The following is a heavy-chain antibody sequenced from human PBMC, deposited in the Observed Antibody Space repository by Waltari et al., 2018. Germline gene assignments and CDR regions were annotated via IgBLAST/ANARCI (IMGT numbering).Heavy chain of an antibody. V-gene: IGHV3-74*03. CDR3: ARDRGTATPLDP. CDR2: ITTDETNR. D-gene: IGHD3-10*01. Sequence: EVQVVESGGGLVQPGGSLRLSCVASGFTFSSHWMHWVRQVSGKGLEWVSRITTDETNRAYADAVKGRFTVSRDNAKNTVYLQMTSVRAEDTGIYYCARDRGTATPLDPWGQGTVVTVSS. J-gene: IGHJ5*02. CDR1: GFTFSSHW.